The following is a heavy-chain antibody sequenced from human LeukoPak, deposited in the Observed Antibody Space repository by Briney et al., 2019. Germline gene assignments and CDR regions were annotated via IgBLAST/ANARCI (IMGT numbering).Heavy chain of an antibody. CDR1: GFTFSTYW. D-gene: IGHD5-18*01. J-gene: IGHJ4*02. CDR3: ARLGYSYGRTPYFDY. CDR2: TREDGSEK. V-gene: IGHV3-7*01. Sequence: GGSLRLSCTASGFTFSTYWMSWVRQAPGKGLEWVANTREDGSEKYYVDSVKGRFTISRDNAKNSLYLQMNSLRAEDTAVYYCARLGYSYGRTPYFDYWGQGTLVTVSS.